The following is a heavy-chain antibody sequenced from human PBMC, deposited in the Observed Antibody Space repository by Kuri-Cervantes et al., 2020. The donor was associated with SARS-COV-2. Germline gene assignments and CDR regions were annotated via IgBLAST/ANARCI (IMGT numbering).Heavy chain of an antibody. CDR3: ARGGIAARPGWFDP. V-gene: IGHV4-34*01. J-gene: IGHJ5*02. Sequence: GSLRLSCAVYGGSFSGYYWSWIRQPPGKGLEWIGEINHSGSTNYNPSLKSRVTIPVDTSKNQFSLKLSSVTAADTAVYYCARGGIAARPGWFDPWGQGTLVTVSS. D-gene: IGHD6-6*01. CDR2: INHSGST. CDR1: GGSFSGYY.